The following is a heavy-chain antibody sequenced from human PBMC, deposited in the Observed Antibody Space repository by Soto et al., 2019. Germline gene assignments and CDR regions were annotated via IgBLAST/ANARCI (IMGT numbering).Heavy chain of an antibody. J-gene: IGHJ4*02. CDR1: GGSISNGDSC. D-gene: IGHD1-20*01. V-gene: IGHV4-30-4*01. Sequence: QVQLQESGPGLVKPSQTLSLTCTVSGGSISNGDSCWSWIRQPPGKGLEWIGYIFYSGSTYYKSSLPSRLTISIDTSKNQSSLSLSSVTAADTAVYYCAGKNNDYVDYWGQGALVTVSS. CDR3: AGKNNDYVDY. CDR2: IFYSGST.